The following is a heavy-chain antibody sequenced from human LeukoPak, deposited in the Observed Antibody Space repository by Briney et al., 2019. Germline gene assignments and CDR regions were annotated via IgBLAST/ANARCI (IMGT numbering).Heavy chain of an antibody. CDR3: AREDFGRVD. V-gene: IGHV3-7*01. J-gene: IGHJ4*02. CDR1: GFSVDKYW. CDR2: IQKDSET. Sequence: GGSLRLSCTVSGFSVDKYWMNWVRQAPGKGLEWVASIQKDSETDYVHSVRGRFTIARDNAKNSLLLQMNSLRAEDTAVYFCAREDFGRVDWGQGTLVTVSS. D-gene: IGHD3/OR15-3a*01.